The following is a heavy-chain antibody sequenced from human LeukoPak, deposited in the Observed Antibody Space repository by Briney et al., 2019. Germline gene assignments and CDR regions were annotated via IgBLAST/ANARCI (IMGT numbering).Heavy chain of an antibody. CDR2: IIPIFGTA. V-gene: IGHV1-69*05. D-gene: IGHD1-26*01. Sequence: GSSVKVSCKASGGTFSSYAISWVRQAPGQGLEWMGGIIPIFGTANYAQKFQGRVTLTRDTSATTVYMELSSLRSEDTAVYYCARGGSGSYPYYVDVWGQGTLVTVSS. CDR3: ARGGSGSYPYYVDV. J-gene: IGHJ4*02. CDR1: GGTFSSYA.